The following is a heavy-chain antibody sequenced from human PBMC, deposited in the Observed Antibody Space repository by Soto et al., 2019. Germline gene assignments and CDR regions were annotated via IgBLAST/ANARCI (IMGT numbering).Heavy chain of an antibody. CDR2: RHISAGS. Sequence: QIELQESGPGLIKPSQTLSLTCNVPNLAFQTGHFFWSWIRRPPGKGLDWLGDRHISAGSLYNPCVRGRVSISVDMSRGQVFLTLNSVSAADTAVYFCAGGRVSPRGRRRWYFDLWGRGTLVSVSS. D-gene: IGHD3-10*01. V-gene: IGHV4-30-4*01. CDR3: AGGRVSPRGRRRWYFDL. CDR1: NLAFQTGHFF. J-gene: IGHJ2*01.